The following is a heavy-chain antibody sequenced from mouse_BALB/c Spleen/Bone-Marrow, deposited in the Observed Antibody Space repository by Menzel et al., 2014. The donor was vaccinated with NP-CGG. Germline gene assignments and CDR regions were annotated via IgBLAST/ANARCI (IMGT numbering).Heavy chain of an antibody. D-gene: IGHD3-2*01. CDR1: GFTSNTYA. J-gene: IGHJ3*01. V-gene: IGHV10-1*02. CDR3: VRRDSSGAFVY. CDR2: IRSKSNNYAT. Sequence: EVQRVESGGGLVQPKGSLKLSCAASGFTSNTYAMNWVRQAPGKGLEWVARIRSKSNNYATYYADSVKDRFTISRDDSQSMLYLQMNNLKIEDAAMYYCVRRDSSGAFVYWGQGTLVTVSA.